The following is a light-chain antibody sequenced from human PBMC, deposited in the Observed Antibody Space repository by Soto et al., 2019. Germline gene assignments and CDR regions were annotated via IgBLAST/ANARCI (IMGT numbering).Light chain of an antibody. V-gene: IGKV1-39*01. J-gene: IGKJ1*01. Sequence: DIQMTQSPSSLSASIGDRVTIACRARQNIGNYLNWFQQKPWKAPKLLVYAASTLQSGVPSRFTGSGSGTDFPLTISSLQPEDFATYFCQQSHTSPRTFGPGTRVEI. CDR3: QQSHTSPRT. CDR1: QNIGNY. CDR2: AAS.